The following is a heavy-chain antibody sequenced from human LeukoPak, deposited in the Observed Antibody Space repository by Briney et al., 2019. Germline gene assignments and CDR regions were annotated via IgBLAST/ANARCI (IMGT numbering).Heavy chain of an antibody. V-gene: IGHV3-30-3*01. J-gene: IGHJ4*02. Sequence: PGGSLRLSCAASGFTFSSYAMHWVRQAPGKGLEWVAVISYDGSNKYYADSVKGRFTISRDNSKNTLYLQMNSLRAEDTAVYYCAREITSIAVAAHYFDYWGQGTLVTVSS. D-gene: IGHD6-19*01. CDR1: GFTFSSYA. CDR3: AREITSIAVAAHYFDY. CDR2: ISYDGSNK.